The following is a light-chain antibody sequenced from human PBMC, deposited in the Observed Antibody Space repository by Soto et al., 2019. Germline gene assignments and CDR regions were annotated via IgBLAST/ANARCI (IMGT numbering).Light chain of an antibody. CDR2: AAS. V-gene: IGKV1-39*01. CDR3: QQLNYYPLT. Sequence: DIQLTQSPASLSAYVGDRVTITCRASQSISTYLNWYQQKPGKAPKILIYAASSLQSGVPSRFSGSGSGTDFTLTITSVQPEDFATYYCQQLNYYPLTFGGGTKVDIK. J-gene: IGKJ4*01. CDR1: QSISTY.